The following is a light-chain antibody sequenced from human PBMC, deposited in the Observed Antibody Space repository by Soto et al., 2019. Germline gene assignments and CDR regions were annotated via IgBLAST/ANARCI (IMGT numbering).Light chain of an antibody. Sequence: ETVLTQSPGTLSLSPGERATLSCRASQSVSSNTLAWYQQKPGQAPRLLMYGASTRATGIPDRFSGSGSGTDFTLTVSRLEPDGFAVYYCQQYGTSPSWTFGQGTKVEIK. CDR1: QSVSSNT. CDR2: GAS. V-gene: IGKV3-20*01. J-gene: IGKJ1*01. CDR3: QQYGTSPSWT.